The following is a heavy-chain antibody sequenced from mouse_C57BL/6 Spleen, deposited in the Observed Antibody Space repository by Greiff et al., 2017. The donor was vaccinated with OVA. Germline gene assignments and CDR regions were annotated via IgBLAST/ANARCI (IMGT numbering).Heavy chain of an antibody. V-gene: IGHV1-69*01. CDR1: GYTFTSYW. J-gene: IGHJ4*01. Sequence: VQLQQPGAELVMPGESVKLSCTASGYTFTSYWMHWVNQRPGQGLEWIGEIEPSDSYTNYNQNFKGKSTLTVNKSSSTAYMQLSSLTSEDSAVYYCARWDGFYAMDYWGQGTSVTVSS. CDR2: IEPSDSYT. D-gene: IGHD4-1*01. CDR3: ARWDGFYAMDY.